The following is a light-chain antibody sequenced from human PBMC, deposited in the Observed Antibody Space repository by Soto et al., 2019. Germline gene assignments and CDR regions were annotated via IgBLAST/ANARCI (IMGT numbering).Light chain of an antibody. CDR3: QQYDNIPLT. Sequence: DIQMTQSPSSLSASVGDRVTITCQASEDISNYLNWYQKKPGKAPRLLIFDASNLETGVPSRFSGSGSGTNYTFTISSLQPEDIATYYCQQYDNIPLTFGGGTKVDIK. J-gene: IGKJ4*01. CDR2: DAS. CDR1: EDISNY. V-gene: IGKV1-33*01.